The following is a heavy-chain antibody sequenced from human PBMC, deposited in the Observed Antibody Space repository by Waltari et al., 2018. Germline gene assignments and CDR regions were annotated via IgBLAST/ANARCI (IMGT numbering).Heavy chain of an antibody. V-gene: IGHV1-8*01. CDR3: ARETSASDY. CDR1: GYAFTRSA. CDR2: RKANSGNT. Sequence: QVQLLQSGAEVKPPGASVMVSCRASGYAFTRSAINWVRQAPGQGLEWMGWRKANSGNTGYAQKFQGRVPMTRSTAISTAYMELSSLRPEDTAVYYCARETSASDYWGQGTLVTVSS. J-gene: IGHJ4*02.